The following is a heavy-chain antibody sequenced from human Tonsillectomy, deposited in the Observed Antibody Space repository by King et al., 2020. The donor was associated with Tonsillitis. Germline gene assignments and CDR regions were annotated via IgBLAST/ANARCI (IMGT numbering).Heavy chain of an antibody. V-gene: IGHV3-49*04. CDR2: IRSKAYGGTT. CDR1: GFTFGDYA. Sequence: DVQLVESGGGLVQPGRSLRLSCTASGFTFGDYAMSWVRQAPGKGLEWVGFIRSKAYGGTTEYAASVKGRFTISRDDSKSIAYLQLNSLKTEDTAGYYCTREPGSGSYSRFDYWGQGTLVTVSS. CDR3: TREPGSGSYSRFDY. D-gene: IGHD1-26*01. J-gene: IGHJ4*02.